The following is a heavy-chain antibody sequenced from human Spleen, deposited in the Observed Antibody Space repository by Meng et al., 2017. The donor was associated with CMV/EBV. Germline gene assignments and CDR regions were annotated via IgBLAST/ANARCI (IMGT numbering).Heavy chain of an antibody. Sequence: ASVKVSCKASGYTFIGYYIHWVRQAPGLGLEWMGWIDPNSGDTKFAQNFQGRVTMTRDTSISTAYMELSRLRSDDTAVYYCASHYGGNQRDYWGQGTLVTVSS. CDR2: IDPNSGDT. J-gene: IGHJ4*02. CDR1: GYTFIGYY. CDR3: ASHYGGNQRDY. D-gene: IGHD4-23*01. V-gene: IGHV1-2*02.